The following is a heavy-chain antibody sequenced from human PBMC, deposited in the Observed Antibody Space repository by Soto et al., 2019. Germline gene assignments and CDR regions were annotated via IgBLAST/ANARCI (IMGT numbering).Heavy chain of an antibody. Sequence: GGSLRLSCPASVFTFSSYAMHFVRQPRGKGLEWMVVISYDGSNKYYADSVKGRFTISRYHSKNTLYLQMNSLRAEDTAVYYCERDFAFVLTIFGVVPGWGYYCGGMDVWGQATKVTVSS. CDR1: VFTFSSYA. CDR2: ISYDGSNK. J-gene: IGHJ6*02. D-gene: IGHD3-3*01. CDR3: ERDFAFVLTIFGVVPGWGYYCGGMDV. V-gene: IGHV3-30-3*01.